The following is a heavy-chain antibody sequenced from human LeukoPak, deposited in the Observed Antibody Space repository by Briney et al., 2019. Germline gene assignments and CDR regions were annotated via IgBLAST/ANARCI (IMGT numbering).Heavy chain of an antibody. J-gene: IGHJ4*02. CDR3: ARGNHRFWSGYYGY. CDR1: GGSFSGYY. Sequence: KSSETLSLTCAVYGGSFSGYYWSWIRQPPGKGLEWIGEINHSGSTNHNPSLKSRVTISVDTSKNQFSLKLSSVTAADTAVYYCARGNHRFWSGYYGYWGQGTLVTVS. CDR2: INHSGST. D-gene: IGHD3-3*01. V-gene: IGHV4-34*01.